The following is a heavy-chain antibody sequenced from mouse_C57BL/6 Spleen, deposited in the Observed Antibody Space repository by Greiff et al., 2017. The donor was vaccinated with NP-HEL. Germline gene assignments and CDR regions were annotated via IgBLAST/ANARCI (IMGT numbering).Heavy chain of an antibody. CDR1: GYSITSGYY. D-gene: IGHD2-4*01. CDR3: ARGEDYDDWYFDV. V-gene: IGHV3-6*01. CDR2: ISYDGSN. Sequence: EVQLQQSGPGLVKPSQSLSLTCSVTGYSITSGYYWNWIRQFPGNKLEWMGYISYDGSNNYNPSLKNRISITRDTSKNQFFLKLNSVTTEDTATYYCARGEDYDDWYFDVWGTGTTVTVSS. J-gene: IGHJ1*03.